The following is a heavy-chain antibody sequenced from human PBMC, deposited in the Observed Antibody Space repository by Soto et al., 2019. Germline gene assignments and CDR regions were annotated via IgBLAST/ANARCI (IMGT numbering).Heavy chain of an antibody. CDR1: GFTFSSYE. CDR2: ISSSGSTI. V-gene: IGHV3-48*03. Sequence: GGSLRLSCAASGFTFSSYEMNWVRQAPGKGLEWVSYISSSGSTIYYADSVKGRFTISRDNAKNSLYLQMNSLRAEDTAVYYCARDDGWERRHYYYYGMDVWGQGTTVTSP. D-gene: IGHD1-26*01. CDR3: ARDDGWERRHYYYYGMDV. J-gene: IGHJ6*02.